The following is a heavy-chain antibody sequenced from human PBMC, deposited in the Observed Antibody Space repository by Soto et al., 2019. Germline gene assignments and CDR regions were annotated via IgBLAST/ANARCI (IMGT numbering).Heavy chain of an antibody. V-gene: IGHV3-30*18. CDR2: ISYDGSNK. Sequence: GGSLRLSCAASGFTFSSYGMHWVRQAPDKGLEWVAVISYDGSNKYYADSVKGRFTISRDNSKNTLYLQMNSLRAEDTAVYYCAKETVLRFLEWSLDVWGQGTTVTVSS. D-gene: IGHD3-3*01. CDR3: AKETVLRFLEWSLDV. CDR1: GFTFSSYG. J-gene: IGHJ6*02.